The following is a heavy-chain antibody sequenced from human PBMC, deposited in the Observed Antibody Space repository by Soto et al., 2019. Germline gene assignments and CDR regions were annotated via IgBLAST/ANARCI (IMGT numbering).Heavy chain of an antibody. CDR1: GFIFTNAY. V-gene: IGHV3-15*01. CDR3: TTGDF. J-gene: IGHJ4*02. Sequence: EVQLVESGGGLVKPGGSLRLSCAASGFIFTNAYMSWVRQTPEKGLEWVARIKSKSTGGTIDYAAPVKGRFTISRDEYENTVSLQMNSLKAEDTALYYCTTGDFWGQGILVTVSS. CDR2: IKSKSTGGTI.